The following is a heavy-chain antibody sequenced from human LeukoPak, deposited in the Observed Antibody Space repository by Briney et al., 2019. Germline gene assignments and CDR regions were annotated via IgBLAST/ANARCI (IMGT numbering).Heavy chain of an antibody. D-gene: IGHD3-22*01. V-gene: IGHV5-51*01. CDR1: GYSFTSYW. Sequence: GESLKISCKGSGYSFTSYWIGWARQMPGKGLEWMGIIYPGDSDTRYSPSFQGQVTISADKSISTAYLQWSSLKASDTAMYYCASVRGYYDSSGYYKHDAFDIWGQGTMVTVSS. CDR2: IYPGDSDT. J-gene: IGHJ3*02. CDR3: ASVRGYYDSSGYYKHDAFDI.